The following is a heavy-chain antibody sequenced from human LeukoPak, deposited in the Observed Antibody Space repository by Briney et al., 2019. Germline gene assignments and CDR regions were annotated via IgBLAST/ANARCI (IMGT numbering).Heavy chain of an antibody. CDR2: IKQDGSEK. V-gene: IGHV3-7*01. J-gene: IGHJ4*02. CDR3: ARDPFNLPDCSGGSCYPGYFDY. D-gene: IGHD2-15*01. CDR1: GFTFSSYW. Sequence: GGSLRLSCAASGFTFSSYWMSWVRQAPGKGLEWVANIKQDGSEKYYVDSVKGRFTISRDNAKNSLYLQMNSLRAEDTAVYYCARDPFNLPDCSGGSCYPGYFDYWGQGTLVTVSS.